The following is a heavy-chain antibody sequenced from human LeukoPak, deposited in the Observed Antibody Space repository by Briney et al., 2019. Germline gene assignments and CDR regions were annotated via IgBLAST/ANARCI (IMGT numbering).Heavy chain of an antibody. J-gene: IGHJ5*02. Sequence: ASVKVSCKASGYTFTGYYMRWVRQAPGQGLEWMGWINPNSGGTNYAQKFQVRVTMTRDTSISTAYMELSRLRSDDTAVYYRARAIWFGELHYNWFDPWGPGTLVTVSS. CDR3: ARAIWFGELHYNWFDP. V-gene: IGHV1-2*02. D-gene: IGHD3-10*01. CDR2: INPNSGGT. CDR1: GYTFTGYY.